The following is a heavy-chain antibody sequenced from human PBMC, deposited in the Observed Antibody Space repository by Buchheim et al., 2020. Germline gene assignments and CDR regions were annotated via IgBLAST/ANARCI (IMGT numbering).Heavy chain of an antibody. V-gene: IGHV3-48*01. CDR2: ISSSSSTI. D-gene: IGHD3-10*01. CDR1: GFTFSSYN. J-gene: IGHJ6*03. CDR3: AREVRSYYYMDV. Sequence: EVQLVESGGGLVQPGGSLRLSCAASGFTFSSYNMNWVRQAPGKGLEWVSSISSSSSTIYYADSVEGRFTISRDNAKNSLYLQTNSLRAEDTAVYYCAREVRSYYYMDVWGKGTT.